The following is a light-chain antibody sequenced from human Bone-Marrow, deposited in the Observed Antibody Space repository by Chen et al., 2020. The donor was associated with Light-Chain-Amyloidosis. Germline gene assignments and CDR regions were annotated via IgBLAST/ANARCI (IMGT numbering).Light chain of an antibody. CDR2: DAS. V-gene: IGKV1-33*01. Sequence: DIQMTQSPSSLSDSVGDRVTITCQASQDITHYLNWYQQKPGEVTTLLIYDASTLETGVPSRVIGGRSGTHFTFTITSLQREDIATYYCQQYADLPYTFGQGTNLEIK. CDR1: QDITHY. CDR3: QQYADLPYT. J-gene: IGKJ2*01.